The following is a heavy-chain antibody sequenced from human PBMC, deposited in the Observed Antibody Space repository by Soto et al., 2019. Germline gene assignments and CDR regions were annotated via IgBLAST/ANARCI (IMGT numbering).Heavy chain of an antibody. CDR2: ISGSGSDT. CDR3: AKSFSSNSYDYFNS. Sequence: EVDLLESGGGLVQPGGSLRLSCVASGFGLIDFAMSWVRQAPGKGLQWVSAISGSGSDTYYADSVKGRFTISRDTSKNTLYLQMNSMRAEDTALYYCAKSFSSNSYDYFNSWGQGSLVTVSS. V-gene: IGHV3-23*01. D-gene: IGHD6-13*01. J-gene: IGHJ4*02. CDR1: GFGLIDFA.